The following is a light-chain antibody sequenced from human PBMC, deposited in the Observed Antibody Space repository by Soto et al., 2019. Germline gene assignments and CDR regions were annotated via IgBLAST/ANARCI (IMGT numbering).Light chain of an antibody. V-gene: IGLV2-14*01. J-gene: IGLJ1*01. CDR3: SSYTGSSTYV. CDR2: DVT. Sequence: QSALTQPASVSGSPGQSITISCTGTSSDVGGYKYVSWYQQHPGKAPKLIIFDVTDRPSGISNRFSGSKSGNTASLTISGLQAEDEADYYCSSYTGSSTYVCGTGTKLTVL. CDR1: SSDVGGYKY.